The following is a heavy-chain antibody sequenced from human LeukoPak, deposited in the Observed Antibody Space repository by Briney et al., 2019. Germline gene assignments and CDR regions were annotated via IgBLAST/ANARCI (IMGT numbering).Heavy chain of an antibody. CDR1: GFTFSSYS. D-gene: IGHD2-15*01. CDR2: ISSSSSYI. Sequence: PGGSLRLSCAASGFTFSSYSKNWVRQAPGKGLEWVSSISSSSSYIYYADSVKGRFTISRDNAKNSLYLQMNSLRAEDTAVYYCARDPGYCSGGSCYFGHIWGQGTMVTVSS. J-gene: IGHJ3*02. CDR3: ARDPGYCSGGSCYFGHI. V-gene: IGHV3-21*01.